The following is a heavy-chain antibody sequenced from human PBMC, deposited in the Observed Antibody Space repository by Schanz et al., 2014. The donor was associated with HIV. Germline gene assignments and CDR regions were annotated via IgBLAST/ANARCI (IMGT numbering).Heavy chain of an antibody. J-gene: IGHJ4*02. D-gene: IGHD4-17*01. V-gene: IGHV1-69*01. Sequence: QVQLVQSGTEVKKPGSSVKVSCKPSGGTFRSFAISWVRQAPGQGLEWMGGIIPLFGTTNYAQKFQGRVTITADESTSTAYMELSSLRSEDTAVYYCARSRYGDYPYYFDYWGQGTLVTVSP. CDR1: GGTFRSFA. CDR3: ARSRYGDYPYYFDY. CDR2: IIPLFGTT.